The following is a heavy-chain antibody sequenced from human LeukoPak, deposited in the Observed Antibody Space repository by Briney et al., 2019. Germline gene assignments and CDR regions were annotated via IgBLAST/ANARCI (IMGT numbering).Heavy chain of an antibody. D-gene: IGHD1-26*01. CDR1: GDSISGSIYY. Sequence: SETLSLTCTASGDSISGSIYYWGYIRQPPGKGLEWIGSIYYSGGTYYNPSLKSRVIISVDTSKNQFSLKLSSVTAADTAVYYCARHGALYSGSYRGWFDPWGQGTLVTVSS. V-gene: IGHV4-39*01. CDR3: ARHGALYSGSYRGWFDP. CDR2: IYYSGGT. J-gene: IGHJ5*02.